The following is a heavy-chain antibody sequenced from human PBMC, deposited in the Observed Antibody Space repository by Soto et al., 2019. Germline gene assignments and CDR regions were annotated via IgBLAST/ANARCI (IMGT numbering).Heavy chain of an antibody. CDR1: GFTFSSFA. V-gene: IGHV3-30-3*01. Sequence: QVQLVESGGGVLQPGRSLRLSCAASGFTFSSFAMHWVRQAPGKGLEWVAFISYDGSNTYYADSVKGRVTISRDNSKKTVYLEINSLIAEDTAVYHCAKDLTLGIVGAWGHYFEYWGQGTLVTVS. J-gene: IGHJ4*02. CDR2: ISYDGSNT. CDR3: AKDLTLGIVGAWGHYFEY. D-gene: IGHD1-26*01.